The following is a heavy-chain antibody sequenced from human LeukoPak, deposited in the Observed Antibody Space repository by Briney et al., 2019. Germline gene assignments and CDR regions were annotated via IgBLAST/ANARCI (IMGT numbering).Heavy chain of an antibody. V-gene: IGHV3-23*01. D-gene: IGHD6-19*01. CDR1: GFTFSSYA. J-gene: IGHJ4*02. CDR3: AKGCRKGSGWYYDY. Sequence: GGSLRLSCAASGFTFSSYAMSWVRQAPGKGLEWVSAISGSGGSTYYADSVKGRFTISRDNSKNTLYLQMNSLRAEDTAVYYCAKGCRKGSGWYYDYWGQGTLVTVSS. CDR2: ISGSGGST.